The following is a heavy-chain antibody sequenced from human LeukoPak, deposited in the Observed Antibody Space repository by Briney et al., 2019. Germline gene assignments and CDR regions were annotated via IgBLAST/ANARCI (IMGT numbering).Heavy chain of an antibody. CDR1: GYTFTDYY. Sequence: ASVKVSCKVSGYTFTDYYMHWVQQAPGQGLEWMGRINPNSGGTNYAQKFQGRVTMTRDTSISTAYMELSRLRSDDTAVYYCARAKYSSSSAFDPWGQGTLVTVSS. D-gene: IGHD6-6*01. V-gene: IGHV1-2*06. CDR2: INPNSGGT. CDR3: ARAKYSSSSAFDP. J-gene: IGHJ5*02.